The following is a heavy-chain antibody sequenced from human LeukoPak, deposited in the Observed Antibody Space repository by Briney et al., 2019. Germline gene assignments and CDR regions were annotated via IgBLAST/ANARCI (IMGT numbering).Heavy chain of an antibody. J-gene: IGHJ4*02. CDR2: MNPNSGST. CDR1: GYTFTSYD. V-gene: IGHV1-8*01. D-gene: IGHD3-22*01. Sequence: ASVKVSCKASGYTFTSYDINWVRQAPGQGLEWMGWMNPNSGSTGYAQKFQGRVTMTRNTSISTAYMELSSLRSEDTAVYYCAGGYYDTSGYYLFDYWGQGTLVTVSS. CDR3: AGGYYDTSGYYLFDY.